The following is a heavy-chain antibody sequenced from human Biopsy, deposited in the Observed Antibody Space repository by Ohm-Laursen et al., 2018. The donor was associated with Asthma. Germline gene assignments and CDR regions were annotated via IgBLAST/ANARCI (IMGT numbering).Heavy chain of an antibody. D-gene: IGHD1-1*01. V-gene: IGHV3-30*18. CDR3: AKESGSNYAFDI. CDR1: GFTFSSYG. CDR2: ISYDGSNN. J-gene: IGHJ3*02. Sequence: SLRLSCAASGFTFSSYGMHWVRQAPGKGLEWVAVISYDGSNNYYADSVKGRFTISRDNSKNTLYLQMNSLRAEDTAVYYCAKESGSNYAFDIWGQGTMVTVSS.